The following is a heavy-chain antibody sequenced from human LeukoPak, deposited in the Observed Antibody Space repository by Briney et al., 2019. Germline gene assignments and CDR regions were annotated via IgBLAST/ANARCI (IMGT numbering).Heavy chain of an antibody. CDR3: ARDCSGGSCYSTVDY. J-gene: IGHJ4*02. Sequence: ASVKVSCKASGYTFTSYYMHWVRQAPGQGLEWMGIINPSGGSTSYAQKFQGRVTMTRDTSTSTAYMELRSLRSDDTAVYYCARDCSGGSCYSTVDYWGQGTLVTVSS. CDR2: INPSGGST. D-gene: IGHD2-15*01. V-gene: IGHV1-46*01. CDR1: GYTFTSYY.